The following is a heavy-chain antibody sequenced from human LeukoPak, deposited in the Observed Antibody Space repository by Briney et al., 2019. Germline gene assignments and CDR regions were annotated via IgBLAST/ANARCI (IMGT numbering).Heavy chain of an antibody. J-gene: IGHJ4*02. Sequence: GGSLRLSCAASGFTVSSNYMSWVRQAPGKGLEWVSVIYSGGSTFYADSVKGRFTISRDDSKNTLYLQMNSLRAEDTAVYYCAREVEMDYGFDYWGQGTLVTVSS. CDR1: GFTVSSNY. D-gene: IGHD5-24*01. CDR3: AREVEMDYGFDY. CDR2: IYSGGST. V-gene: IGHV3-66*01.